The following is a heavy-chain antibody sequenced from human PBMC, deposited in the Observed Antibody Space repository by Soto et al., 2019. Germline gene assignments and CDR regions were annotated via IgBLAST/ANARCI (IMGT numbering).Heavy chain of an antibody. D-gene: IGHD3-22*01. J-gene: IGHJ6*02. CDR1: AYTFTSYG. CDR3: AREKAYYYDSSGSATYYYYYYGMDV. Sequence: ASVQVSCKASAYTFTSYGISWVGAAPGQRLEWMGWLSAYNGNTNYAQKLQGRVTMTTDTSTSTAYMELRSLRSDDTAVYYCAREKAYYYDSSGSATYYYYYYGMDVWGQGTTVTVSS. CDR2: LSAYNGNT. V-gene: IGHV1-18*01.